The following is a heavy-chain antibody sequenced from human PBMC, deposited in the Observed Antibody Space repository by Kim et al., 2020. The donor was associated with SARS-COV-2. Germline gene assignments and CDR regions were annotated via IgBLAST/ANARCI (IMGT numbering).Heavy chain of an antibody. V-gene: IGHV4-59*01. Sequence: SETLSLTCTVSGGSISSYYWSWIRQPPGKGLEWIGYIYYSGSTNYNPSLKSRVTISVDTSKNQFSLKLSSVTAADTAVYYCARERSAYYDILTGYYPVEDAFDIWGQGTMVTVSS. D-gene: IGHD3-9*01. CDR1: GGSISSYY. CDR2: IYYSGST. J-gene: IGHJ3*02. CDR3: ARERSAYYDILTGYYPVEDAFDI.